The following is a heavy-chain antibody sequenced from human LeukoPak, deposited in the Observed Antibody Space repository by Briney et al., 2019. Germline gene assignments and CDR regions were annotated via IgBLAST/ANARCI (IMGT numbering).Heavy chain of an antibody. CDR1: GKPFGRNG. J-gene: IGHJ4*02. V-gene: IGHV3-33*01. CDR2: IWYDGSKK. CDR3: ARWLSDKIDSNGYLDY. Sequence: GGSLRLSCAASGKPFGRNGSHWVGRVQGKGRGGWQGIWYDGSKKYYGDSVKGRFTISRDNSKNTLYLQMNSLRAEDTAVYYCARWLSDKIDSNGYLDYWGQGTLVTVSS. D-gene: IGHD5-18*01.